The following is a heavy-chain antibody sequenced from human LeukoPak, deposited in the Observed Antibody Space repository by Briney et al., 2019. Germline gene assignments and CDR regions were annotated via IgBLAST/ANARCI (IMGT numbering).Heavy chain of an antibody. CDR3: AKAGVVVTAILYYFDY. J-gene: IGHJ4*02. Sequence: AGGSLRLSCAASGFTFSNYAMSWVRQAPGKGLEWVSAISGSGDNTYYADSVKGRFTVSRDNSKNTLYVQMKSLRAEDTAVYYCAKAGVVVTAILYYFDYWGQGTLVTVSS. V-gene: IGHV3-23*01. CDR2: ISGSGDNT. D-gene: IGHD2-21*02. CDR1: GFTFSNYA.